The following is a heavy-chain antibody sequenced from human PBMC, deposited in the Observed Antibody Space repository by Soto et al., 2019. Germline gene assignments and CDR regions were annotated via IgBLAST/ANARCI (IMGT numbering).Heavy chain of an antibody. CDR2: ISGSGGST. V-gene: IGHV3-23*01. Sequence: GGSLRLSCAASGFTFSSYAMSWVRQAPGKGLEWVSAISGSGGSTYYADSVKGRFTISRDNSKNTLYLQMNSLRAEDTAVYYCAKIEVEWLVESTTLGYFQHWGQGTLVTVSS. J-gene: IGHJ1*01. CDR3: AKIEVEWLVESTTLGYFQH. CDR1: GFTFSSYA. D-gene: IGHD6-19*01.